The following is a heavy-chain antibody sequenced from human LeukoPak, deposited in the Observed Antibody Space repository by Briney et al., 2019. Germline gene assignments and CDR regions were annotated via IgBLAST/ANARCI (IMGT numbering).Heavy chain of an antibody. CDR3: ARDFGGHRSSGWYLWFDP. CDR2: IIPIFGIA. J-gene: IGHJ5*02. CDR1: GGAFSSYA. V-gene: IGHV1-69*04. D-gene: IGHD6-19*01. Sequence: SVKVSCKASGGAFSSYAISWVRQAPGQGLEWMGRIIPIFGIANYAQKFQGRVTITADKSTSTAYMELSSLRSEDTAVYYCARDFGGHRSSGWYLWFDPWGQGTLVTVSS.